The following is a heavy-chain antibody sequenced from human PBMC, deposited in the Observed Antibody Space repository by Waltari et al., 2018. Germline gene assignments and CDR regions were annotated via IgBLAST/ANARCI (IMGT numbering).Heavy chain of an antibody. CDR3: ARGMATTYDY. J-gene: IGHJ4*02. D-gene: IGHD5-12*01. CDR1: GFTFRSYW. Sequence: EVQLVESGGGLVQPGGSLRLSCAASGFTFRSYWMSWVRQAPGKGLEWVANIKQDGSEKYYVDSVKGRFTISRDNAKNSLYLQMNSLRAEDTAVYYCARGMATTYDYWGQGTLVTVSS. CDR2: IKQDGSEK. V-gene: IGHV3-7*01.